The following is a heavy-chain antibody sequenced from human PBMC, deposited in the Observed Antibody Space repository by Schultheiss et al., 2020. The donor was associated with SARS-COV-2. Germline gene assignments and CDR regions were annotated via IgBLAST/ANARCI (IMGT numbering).Heavy chain of an antibody. CDR2: ISGNGGST. J-gene: IGHJ5*02. D-gene: IGHD5-18*01. CDR3: AREANDVSGYSYGGWFDP. V-gene: IGHV3-23*01. CDR1: GFTFSDYA. Sequence: GESLKISCAASGFTFSDYAMSWVRQAPRKGLEWVAGISGNGGSTYYADSVKGRFTISRDNSKNTLYLQMNSLRAEDTAVYYCAREANDVSGYSYGGWFDPWGQGTLVTVSS.